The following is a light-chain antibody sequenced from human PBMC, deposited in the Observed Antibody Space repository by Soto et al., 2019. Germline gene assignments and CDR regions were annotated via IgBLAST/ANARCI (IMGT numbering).Light chain of an antibody. CDR3: QQYSHWPPYT. CDR2: GTS. CDR1: QSVSRK. Sequence: EIVMTQTPATLSVSPGERDTLSCRASQSVSRKLAWYQQKPGQAPRLLIYGTSSRATGIPARFSGSGSGTEFTLTISSLQSEDFAIYYCQQYSHWPPYTFGQGTTLETK. J-gene: IGKJ2*01. V-gene: IGKV3-15*01.